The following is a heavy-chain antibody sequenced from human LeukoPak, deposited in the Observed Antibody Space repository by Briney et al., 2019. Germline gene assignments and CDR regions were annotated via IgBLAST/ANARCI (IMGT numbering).Heavy chain of an antibody. Sequence: PGGSLRLSCAASGFSISSYEMNWVRQAPGKGLEWVSHISSSGSTIWYADSVKSRFTISRDNAKNSLYLQMNSLRAEDTAVYYCARVELAPYYYYMDVWGKGTTVTVSS. CDR2: ISSSGSTI. J-gene: IGHJ6*03. CDR3: ARVELAPYYYYMDV. V-gene: IGHV3-48*03. D-gene: IGHD1-7*01. CDR1: GFSISSYE.